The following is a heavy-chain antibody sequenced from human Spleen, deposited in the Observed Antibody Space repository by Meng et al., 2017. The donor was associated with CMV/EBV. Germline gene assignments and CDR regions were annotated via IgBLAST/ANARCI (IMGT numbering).Heavy chain of an antibody. CDR3: ARVDGGNWVGWFDP. Sequence: QGHLQESAPGLVRPSQTLSLTCTVLGGSISSGSYYWSWFRQPAGKGLEWIGRIYTSGSTNYNPSLKSRVTISVDTSKNQFSLKLSSVTAADTAVYYCARVDGGNWVGWFDPWGQGTLVTVSS. CDR2: IYTSGST. J-gene: IGHJ5*02. CDR1: GGSISSGSYY. D-gene: IGHD4-23*01. V-gene: IGHV4-61*02.